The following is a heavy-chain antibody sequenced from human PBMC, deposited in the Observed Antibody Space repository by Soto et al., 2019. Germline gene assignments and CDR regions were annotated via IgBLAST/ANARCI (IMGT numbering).Heavy chain of an antibody. J-gene: IGHJ4*02. D-gene: IGHD3-10*01. CDR3: ASPISGSSPFDY. Sequence: PSETLSLTCAVYGGSFSGYYWSWIRQPPGKGLEWIGEINHSGSTNYNPSLKSRVTISVDTSKNQFSLKLSSVTAADTAVYYCASPISGSSPFDYWGQGTLVTVSS. V-gene: IGHV4-34*01. CDR2: INHSGST. CDR1: GGSFSGYY.